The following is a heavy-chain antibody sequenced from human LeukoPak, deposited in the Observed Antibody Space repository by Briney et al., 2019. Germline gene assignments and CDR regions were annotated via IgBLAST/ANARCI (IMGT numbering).Heavy chain of an antibody. D-gene: IGHD4-17*01. J-gene: IGHJ5*02. CDR3: ARSGPDYGDSYWFDP. Sequence: GGSLRLSCAASGFTFSSYWMSWVRQAPGKGLEWVANIKEDGSEKYYVDSVKGRFTISRDNAKNSLYLQMNSLRAEDTAVYYCARSGPDYGDSYWFDPWGQGTLVTVSS. CDR1: GFTFSSYW. V-gene: IGHV3-7*01. CDR2: IKEDGSEK.